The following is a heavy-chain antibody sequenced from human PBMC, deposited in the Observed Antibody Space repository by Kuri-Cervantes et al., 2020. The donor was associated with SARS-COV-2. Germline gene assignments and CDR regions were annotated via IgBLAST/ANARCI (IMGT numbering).Heavy chain of an antibody. CDR3: ARIGSYEFWSGYPSRPQYYYYYGMDV. CDR1: GGSISSYY. J-gene: IGHJ6*02. Sequence: GSLRLSCTVSGGSISSYYWSWIRQPPGKGLEWIGYIYYSGSTNYNPSLKSRVTISVDTSKNQFSLKLSSVTAADPAVYYCARIGSYEFWSGYPSRPQYYYYYGMDVWGQGTTVTVSS. CDR2: IYYSGST. D-gene: IGHD3-3*01. V-gene: IGHV4-59*01.